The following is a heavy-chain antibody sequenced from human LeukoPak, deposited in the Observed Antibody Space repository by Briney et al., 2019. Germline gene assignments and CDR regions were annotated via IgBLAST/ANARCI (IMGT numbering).Heavy chain of an antibody. CDR1: GYTFTSYG. CDR3: ARVPHGSGSYSPFDY. V-gene: IGHV1-18*01. CDR2: ISAYNGNT. Sequence: ASVKVSCKASGYTFTSYGICWVRQAPGQGLERMGWISAYNGNTNYAQKLQGRVTMTTDTSTSTAYMELRSLRSDDTAVYYCARVPHGSGSYSPFDYWGQGTLSPSRQ. J-gene: IGHJ4*02. D-gene: IGHD3-10*01.